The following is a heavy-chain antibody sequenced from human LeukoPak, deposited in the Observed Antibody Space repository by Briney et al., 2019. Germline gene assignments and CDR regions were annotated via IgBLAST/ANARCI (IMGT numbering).Heavy chain of an antibody. CDR1: GFTFSSYW. V-gene: IGHV3-74*01. J-gene: IGHJ4*02. CDR3: ARPGIAVTGDY. CDR2: INSDGSYT. Sequence: GGSLRLSCAASGFTFSSYWMHWVRQAPGKGLVWVSRINSDGSYTGYADSVKGRFTISRDNAKNTVYLQMNSLRAEDTAVYYCARPGIAVTGDYWGQGILVTVSS. D-gene: IGHD6-19*01.